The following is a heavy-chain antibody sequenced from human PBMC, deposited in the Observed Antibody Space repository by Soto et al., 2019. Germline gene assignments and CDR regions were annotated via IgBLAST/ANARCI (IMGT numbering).Heavy chain of an antibody. Sequence: GASVKVSCKASGYTFTSYDINWVRQATGQGLEWMGWMNPNSGNTGYAQKFQGRVTMTRNTSISTAYMELSSLRSEDTAVYYCARGRYCSSTSCLYYYYYSMDVWGQGTTVTVSS. V-gene: IGHV1-8*01. CDR3: ARGRYCSSTSCLYYYYYSMDV. J-gene: IGHJ6*02. CDR2: MNPNSGNT. D-gene: IGHD2-2*01. CDR1: GYTFTSYD.